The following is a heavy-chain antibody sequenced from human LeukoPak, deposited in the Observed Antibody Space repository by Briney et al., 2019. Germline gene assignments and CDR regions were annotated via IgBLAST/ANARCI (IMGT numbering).Heavy chain of an antibody. CDR3: AKGNLGSYRTIDY. CDR2: IRYDASNK. Sequence: PGGSLRLSCAASGFTFSSYCMHWVRQAPGKGLEWVAFIRYDASNKYYADSVKGRFTISRDNSKNTLYLQMNSLRAEDTAVYYCAKGNLGSYRTIDYWGQGTLVTVSS. CDR1: GFTFSSYC. D-gene: IGHD1-26*01. J-gene: IGHJ4*02. V-gene: IGHV3-30*02.